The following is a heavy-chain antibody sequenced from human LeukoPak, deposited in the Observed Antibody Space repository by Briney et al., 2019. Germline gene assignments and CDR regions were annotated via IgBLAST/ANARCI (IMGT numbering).Heavy chain of an antibody. CDR1: GGSVINTNW. D-gene: IGHD3-3*01. Sequence: SGTLSLTCGVSGGSVINTNWWTWVRQPPGKVLEWIGEVHLDGRTNYNPSLESRLTMSVDVSENQVSLKLTSVTAADTAVYYCAREGGFYRPLDYSGQGTLVTVCS. CDR3: AREGGFYRPLDY. V-gene: IGHV4-4*02. CDR2: VHLDGRT. J-gene: IGHJ4*02.